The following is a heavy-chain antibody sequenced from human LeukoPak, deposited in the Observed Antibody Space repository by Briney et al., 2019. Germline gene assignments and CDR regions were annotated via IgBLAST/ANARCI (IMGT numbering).Heavy chain of an antibody. Sequence: ASVKVSCKASGGTFSSYAINWVRQATGQGLEWMGWMNPNSGNTDYSQKFQGRVTMTRNTSISTAYMELSSLRSEDTAVYYCARVNVGGRLSRSYHKWPLDYWGQGTLVTVSS. CDR3: ARVNVGGRLSRSYHKWPLDY. CDR1: GGTFSSYA. J-gene: IGHJ4*02. CDR2: MNPNSGNT. D-gene: IGHD1-26*01. V-gene: IGHV1-8*02.